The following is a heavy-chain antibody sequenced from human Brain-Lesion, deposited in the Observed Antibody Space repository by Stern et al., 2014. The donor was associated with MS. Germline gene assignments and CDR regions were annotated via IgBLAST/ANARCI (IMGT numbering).Heavy chain of an antibody. V-gene: IGHV1-2*04. CDR3: ATYYYDSTGYNDF. J-gene: IGHJ4*02. CDR2: INPKSGGT. CDR1: GYTFTGYY. D-gene: IGHD3-22*01. Sequence: QDQLVQSGAEVKKPGASVKVSCKASGYTFTGYYMHWVRQAPGQGLEWMGWINPKSGGTNYQGWVTMTRDTSINTAYMELSRLRSDDTAVYYCATYYYDSTGYNDFWGQGTLVTVSS.